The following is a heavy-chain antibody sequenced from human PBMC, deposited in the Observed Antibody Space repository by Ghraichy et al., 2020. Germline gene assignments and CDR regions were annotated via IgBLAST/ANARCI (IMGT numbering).Heavy chain of an antibody. V-gene: IGHV3-48*04. J-gene: IGHJ6*02. CDR2: ISSRSKNI. CDR1: GFTFNNYD. CDR3: ARAWGVVSYYYYYGLDV. Sequence: GESLNISCAASGFTFNNYDLDWVRPAPGKGLEWVAHISSRSKNIFYSDSVKGRFTISRDNAKNSLFLQMNSLRAEDAAVYFCARAWGVVSYYYYYGLDVWGQGTTVTVSS. D-gene: IGHD2-21*01.